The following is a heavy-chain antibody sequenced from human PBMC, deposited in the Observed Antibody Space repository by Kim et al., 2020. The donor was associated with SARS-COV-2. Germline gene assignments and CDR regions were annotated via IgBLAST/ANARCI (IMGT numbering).Heavy chain of an antibody. D-gene: IGHD6-13*01. Sequence: LKIRVTISVATSKNQFSLKLSSVTAADTAVYYCARGRYSSSWYGISGWFDPWGQGTLVTVSS. J-gene: IGHJ5*02. V-gene: IGHV4-34*01. CDR3: ARGRYSSSWYGISGWFDP.